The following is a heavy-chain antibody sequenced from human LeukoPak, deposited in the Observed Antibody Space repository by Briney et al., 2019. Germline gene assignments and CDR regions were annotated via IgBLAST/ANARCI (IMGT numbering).Heavy chain of an antibody. CDR2: IYSDNT. CDR1: GFTVSSNS. J-gene: IGHJ5*02. D-gene: IGHD2-15*01. Sequence: GGSLRLSCTVSGFTVSSNSMSWVRQAPGKGLEWVSFIYSDNTHYSDSVKGRFTISRDNSKNTLYLQMNSLRAEDTAVYYCAKDRAVYCSGGSCHAGFDPWGQGTLVTVSS. CDR3: AKDRAVYCSGGSCHAGFDP. V-gene: IGHV3-53*01.